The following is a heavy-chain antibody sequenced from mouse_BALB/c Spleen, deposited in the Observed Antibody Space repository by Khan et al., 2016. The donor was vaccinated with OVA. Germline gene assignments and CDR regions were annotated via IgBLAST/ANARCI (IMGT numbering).Heavy chain of an antibody. V-gene: IGHV1-20*02. Sequence: VQLKQFGPELVRPGASVKISCKASGYSFTGYFMNWVMQSHGKSLEWIGRINPHIGKTFYNQRFKDKATLTVDESSSTAHMELRSPASEDSAVYYCTRIYRSDFDYWGQGTTLTVSS. CDR1: GYSFTGYF. CDR2: INPHIGKT. D-gene: IGHD1-1*01. CDR3: TRIYRSDFDY. J-gene: IGHJ2*01.